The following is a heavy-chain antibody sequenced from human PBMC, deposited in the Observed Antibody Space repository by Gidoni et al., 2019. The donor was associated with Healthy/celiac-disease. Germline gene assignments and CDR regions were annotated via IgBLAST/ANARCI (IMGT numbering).Heavy chain of an antibody. Sequence: QVQLVESGGGVVQPGRSLRLSCAASGFTFSSYAMHWVRQAPGKGLEWVAVISYDGSNKCYADSVKGRFTISRDNSKNTLYLQMNSLRAEDTAVYYCARDRMAARPYYYYYGMDVWGQGTTVTVSS. V-gene: IGHV3-30*01. CDR2: ISYDGSNK. D-gene: IGHD6-6*01. CDR3: ARDRMAARPYYYYYGMDV. J-gene: IGHJ6*02. CDR1: GFTFSSYA.